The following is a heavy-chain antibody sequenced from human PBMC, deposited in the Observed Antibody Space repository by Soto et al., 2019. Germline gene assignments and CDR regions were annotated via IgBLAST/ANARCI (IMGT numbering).Heavy chain of an antibody. CDR2: ISYSGST. V-gene: IGHV4-31*03. J-gene: IGHJ5*02. CDR1: GGSISSGGDY. Sequence: QVQLQQSGPGLVKPSQTLSLTCTVSGGSISSGGDYWSWIRQHPGKGLEWVGFISYSGSTFYTPSLRSRATISVDKSKNQLSLKLTSVTAADTAVYYCARAHGSGSYAWFDTWGQGTLVTVS. D-gene: IGHD3-10*01. CDR3: ARAHGSGSYAWFDT.